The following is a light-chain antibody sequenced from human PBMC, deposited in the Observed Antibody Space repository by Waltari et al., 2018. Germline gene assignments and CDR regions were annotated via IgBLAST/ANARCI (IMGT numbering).Light chain of an antibody. Sequence: EIVLTQSPGTASLSPGDRVTLSCRASQSVGRSSLAWYQQKPGQAPRLVIYRASRRATGITDRFSGSGSGTDFSLTISRMEPEDFAVYYCQQHGTLPATFGQGTKVEIK. V-gene: IGKV3-20*01. J-gene: IGKJ1*01. CDR3: QQHGTLPAT. CDR1: QSVGRSS. CDR2: RAS.